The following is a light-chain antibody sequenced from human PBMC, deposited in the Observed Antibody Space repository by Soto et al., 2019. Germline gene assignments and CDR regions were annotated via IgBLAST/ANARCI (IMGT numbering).Light chain of an antibody. V-gene: IGKV1-6*01. CDR3: LQDYIYPCT. Sequence: AIQMTQSPSSLSASVGDRVTITCRASQDIRRNLGWYQQKPGQAPKLLIYAASNLQSGVPSRFSGSGTGTDFSLTISILHPEDFATYDCLQDYIYPCTFGQGTIVE. CDR2: AAS. CDR1: QDIRRN. J-gene: IGKJ1*01.